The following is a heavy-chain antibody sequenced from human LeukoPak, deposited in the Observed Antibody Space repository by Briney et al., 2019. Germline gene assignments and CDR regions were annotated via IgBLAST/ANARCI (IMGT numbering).Heavy chain of an antibody. CDR1: GFTFSSYA. J-gene: IGHJ4*02. CDR3: AKVRFGVTARYYFDY. Sequence: GGSLRLSCSASGFTFSSYAMSWVRQAPGKGLEWVSAISGSGGSTYYADSVKGRFTISRDNSKNTLYLQMNSLRAEDTAVYYCAKVRFGVTARYYFDYWGQGTLVTVSS. V-gene: IGHV3-23*01. D-gene: IGHD3-10*01. CDR2: ISGSGGST.